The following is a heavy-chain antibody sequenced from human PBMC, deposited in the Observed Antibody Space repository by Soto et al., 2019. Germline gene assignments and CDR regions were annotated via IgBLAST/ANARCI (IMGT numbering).Heavy chain of an antibody. D-gene: IGHD2-15*01. CDR1: GDTFSSYA. J-gene: IGHJ4*02. CDR3: ARAGYCSGSSCYWFDY. CDR2: IIPIFGKP. V-gene: IGHV1-69*06. Sequence: QVQLVQSGAEVRKPGSSVKLSCKASGDTFSSYAFSWVRQAPGQGLEWMGGIIPIFGKPKYAQRFQGRVTISADRSTSTVSMELSRLRAEDAAVYYCARAGYCSGSSCYWFDYWGQGTLVTAYS.